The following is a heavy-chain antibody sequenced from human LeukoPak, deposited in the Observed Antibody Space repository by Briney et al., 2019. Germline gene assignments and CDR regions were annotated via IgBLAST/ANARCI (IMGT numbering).Heavy chain of an antibody. V-gene: IGHV1-8*01. Sequence: VASVKVSCKASGYTFTSYDINWVRQATGQGLEWMGWMNPNSGNTSYAQKFQGRVTMTRNTSISTAYMELRSLRSDDTAVYYCARALAVAGTPGYYYYGMDVWGQGTTVTVSS. CDR3: ARALAVAGTPGYYYYGMDV. D-gene: IGHD6-19*01. J-gene: IGHJ6*02. CDR1: GYTFTSYD. CDR2: MNPNSGNT.